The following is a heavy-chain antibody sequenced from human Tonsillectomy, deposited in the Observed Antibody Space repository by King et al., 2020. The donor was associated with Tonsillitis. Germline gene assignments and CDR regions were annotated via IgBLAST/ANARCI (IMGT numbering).Heavy chain of an antibody. Sequence: QLLQSGAEVKKPGSSVKVSCKASGGTFSGYAITWVRQAPGQGLEWMGGIIPMFGTTNYAQRFQGRLTFTADESTGTVYMDLSSLRSEDTAIYYCARDRTGSPLDYWGQGTLVTVSS. CDR3: ARDRTGSPLDY. D-gene: IGHD3-10*01. V-gene: IGHV1-69*01. CDR2: IIPMFGTT. J-gene: IGHJ4*02. CDR1: GGTFSGYA.